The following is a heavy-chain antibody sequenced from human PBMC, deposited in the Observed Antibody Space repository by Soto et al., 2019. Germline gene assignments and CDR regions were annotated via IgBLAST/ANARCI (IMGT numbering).Heavy chain of an antibody. V-gene: IGHV1-18*01. CDR1: GYPLTELS. Sequence: ALVKVSCKVSGYPLTELSMHRVRQAPGKGLEWMGWNSSDNGNTKYAQKLQGRVTMTTDTSTSTAYMELRSLRSDDTAVYYCARDASVGLNDYWGQGTLVTVSS. CDR2: NSSDNGNT. D-gene: IGHD1-26*01. J-gene: IGHJ4*02. CDR3: ARDASVGLNDY.